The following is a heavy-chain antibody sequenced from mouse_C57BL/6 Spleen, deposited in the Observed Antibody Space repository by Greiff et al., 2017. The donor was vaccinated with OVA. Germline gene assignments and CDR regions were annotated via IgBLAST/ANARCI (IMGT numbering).Heavy chain of an antibody. CDR1: GYTFTSYG. J-gene: IGHJ2*01. Sequence: QVQLQQSGAELARPGASVKLSCKASGYTFTSYGISWVKQRTGQGLEWIGEIYPRSGNTYYNEKFKGKATLTADKSSSTAYMELRSLTSEDSAVYFCARRDDGYWDYWGRDTTLTVSS. D-gene: IGHD2-3*01. CDR3: ARRDDGYWDY. CDR2: IYPRSGNT. V-gene: IGHV1-81*01.